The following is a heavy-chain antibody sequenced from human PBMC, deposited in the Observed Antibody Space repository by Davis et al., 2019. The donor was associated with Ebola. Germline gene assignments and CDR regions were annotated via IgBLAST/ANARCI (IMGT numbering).Heavy chain of an antibody. D-gene: IGHD2-8*01. CDR2: VDPRDSYA. CDR3: ARLRGFERIGYLYWSDP. J-gene: IGHJ5*02. CDR1: GYSFTSYW. Sequence: GESLKISCKGSGYSFTSYWIGWVRQMPGKGLEWMGRVDPRDSYANYSPSFQGHVTISTDKSINTAFLQWSSLKASDTAVYYCARLRGFERIGYLYWSDPWGQGTLVTVSS. V-gene: IGHV5-10-1*01.